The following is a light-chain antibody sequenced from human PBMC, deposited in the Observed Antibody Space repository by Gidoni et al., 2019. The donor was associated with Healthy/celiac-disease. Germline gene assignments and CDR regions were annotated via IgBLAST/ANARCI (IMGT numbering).Light chain of an antibody. CDR1: SSDVDGYNY. CDR2: EFS. J-gene: IGLJ3*02. CDR3: SSYTISSIWV. Sequence: QSAMTQPASVSGSPGQSITISCTGTSSDVDGYNYVSWYQQHPGKAPNLMIYEFSNRPSGVSHRFSCSKSGNTASLTISVLQAEDEADYYCSSYTISSIWVFGGGTKLTVL. V-gene: IGLV2-14*01.